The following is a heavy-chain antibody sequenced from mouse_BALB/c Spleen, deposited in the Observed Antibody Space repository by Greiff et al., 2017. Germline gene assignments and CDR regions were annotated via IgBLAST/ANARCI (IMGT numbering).Heavy chain of an antibody. D-gene: IGHD2-3*01. CDR1: GFSLTSYG. CDR2: IWSGGST. CDR3: ASFYDGYYHWYFDV. Sequence: VQLQQSGPGLVQPSQSLSITCTVSGFSLTSYGVHWVRQSPGKGLEWLGVIWSGGSTDYNAAFISRLSISKDNSKSQVFFKMNSLQADDTAIYYCASFYDGYYHWYFDVWGAGTTVTVSS. V-gene: IGHV2-4-1*01. J-gene: IGHJ1*01.